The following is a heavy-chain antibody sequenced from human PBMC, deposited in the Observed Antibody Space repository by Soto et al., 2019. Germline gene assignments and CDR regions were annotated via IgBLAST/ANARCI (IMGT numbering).Heavy chain of an antibody. D-gene: IGHD2-2*01. CDR3: ARVCLEGSTSCYGMDV. CDR1: GGTFSSYA. J-gene: IGHJ6*02. Sequence: GASVKVSFKASGGTFSSYAISWVRQAPGQGLEWMGGIIPIFGTANYAQKFQGRVTITADESTSTAYMELSSLRSEDTAVYYCARVCLEGSTSCYGMDVWGQGTTVTVSS. V-gene: IGHV1-69*13. CDR2: IIPIFGTA.